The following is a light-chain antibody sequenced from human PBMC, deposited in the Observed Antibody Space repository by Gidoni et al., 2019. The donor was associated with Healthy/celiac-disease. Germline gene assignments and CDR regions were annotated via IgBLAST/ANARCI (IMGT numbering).Light chain of an antibody. V-gene: IGKV3-20*01. Sequence: EVVLTPSAVTLSLSPGERATLACRASHSVTNNYLAWYQQNPGQAPRLVIYDAYNRAPSMPDRCSGSGSGPDFTHTISRLEPEDFAVYYCQQSSSSPYAFGQGRKLEIK. CDR2: DAY. J-gene: IGKJ2*01. CDR1: HSVTNNY. CDR3: QQSSSSPYA.